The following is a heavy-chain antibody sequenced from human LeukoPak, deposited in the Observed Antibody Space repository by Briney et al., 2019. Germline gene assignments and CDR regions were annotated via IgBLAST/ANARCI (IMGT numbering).Heavy chain of an antibody. Sequence: ASVKVSCKASGYTFTGYYMHWVRQAPGQGLEWMGWINPNSGGTNYAQKSQGRVTMTGDTSISTASMELSRLRSDDTAVYYCARIAYNLDYGDYWGQGTLVTVSS. CDR2: INPNSGGT. CDR1: GYTFTGYY. CDR3: ARIAYNLDYGDY. V-gene: IGHV1-2*02. D-gene: IGHD1-14*01. J-gene: IGHJ4*02.